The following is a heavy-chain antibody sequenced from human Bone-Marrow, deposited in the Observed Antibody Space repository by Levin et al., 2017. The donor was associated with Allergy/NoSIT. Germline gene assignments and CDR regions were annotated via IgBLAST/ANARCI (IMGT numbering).Heavy chain of an antibody. Sequence: QSGGSLRLSCAASGFTFSSYAMHWVRQAPGKGLEWVAVISYDGSNKYYADSVKGRFTISRDNSKNTLYLQMNSLRAEDTAVYYCARGLRFGLRLGELSFIDYWGQGTLVTVSS. CDR1: GFTFSSYA. CDR2: ISYDGSNK. CDR3: ARGLRFGLRLGELSFIDY. V-gene: IGHV3-30-3*01. J-gene: IGHJ4*02. D-gene: IGHD3-16*02.